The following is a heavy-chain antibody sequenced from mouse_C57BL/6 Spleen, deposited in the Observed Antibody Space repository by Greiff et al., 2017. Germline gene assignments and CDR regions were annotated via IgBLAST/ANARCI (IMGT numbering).Heavy chain of an antibody. V-gene: IGHV1-26*01. D-gene: IGHD1-1*01. J-gene: IGHJ3*01. CDR1: GYTFTDYY. CDR3: ARCTIAKSWFGY. CDR2: INPSNGGT. Sequence: EVQLQQSGPGLVKPGASVKISCKASGYTFTDYYMNWVKQSHGKSLEWIGDINPSNGGTSYKQKFKGKATMTVDKSSSTAYMELRSLTSEDSAVYYCARCTIAKSWFGYWGQRTPVTVSA.